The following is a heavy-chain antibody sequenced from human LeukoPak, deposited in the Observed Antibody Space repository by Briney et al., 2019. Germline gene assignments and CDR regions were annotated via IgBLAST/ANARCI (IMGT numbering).Heavy chain of an antibody. Sequence: PGGSLRLSCEVSGFTVSNNYLNWVRQAPGKGLEWVSVTHSDGTTYYADSVKGRFTISRDNSKNTLYLQMNSLRDEDTAVYYCARTSSLDGSGRYYIDYWGQGTLVTVSS. CDR2: THSDGTT. J-gene: IGHJ4*02. V-gene: IGHV3-66*01. CDR1: GFTVSNNY. CDR3: ARTSSLDGSGRYYIDY. D-gene: IGHD3-10*01.